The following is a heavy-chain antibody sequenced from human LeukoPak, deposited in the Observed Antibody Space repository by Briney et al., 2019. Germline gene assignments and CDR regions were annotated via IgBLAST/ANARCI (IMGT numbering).Heavy chain of an antibody. J-gene: IGHJ4*02. D-gene: IGHD6-19*01. V-gene: IGHV3-30*02. CDR2: IRYDGSTQ. CDR1: AFPFSSYG. Sequence: GGSLRLSCAASAFPFSSYGMHWVRQAPGKGLEWVAYIRYDGSTQSYGDSVKGRFSISRDNSKNTLFLHMNTLRVADTAVYYCANALHSKGWSRNFDYWGKGTLVTVSS. CDR3: ANALHSKGWSRNFDY.